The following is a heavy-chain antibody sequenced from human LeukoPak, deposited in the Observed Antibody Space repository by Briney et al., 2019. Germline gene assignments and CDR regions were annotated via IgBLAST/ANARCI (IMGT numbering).Heavy chain of an antibody. Sequence: EASVKVSCKASGYTFTSYGISWVRQAPGQGLEWMGWISAYNGNTNYAQKLQGRVTMTTDTSTSTAYMELRSLRSDDTAVFYCARGYCSGGSCYFDYWGQGTLVTVSS. D-gene: IGHD2-15*01. CDR2: ISAYNGNT. CDR3: ARGYCSGGSCYFDY. V-gene: IGHV1-18*01. CDR1: GYTFTSYG. J-gene: IGHJ4*02.